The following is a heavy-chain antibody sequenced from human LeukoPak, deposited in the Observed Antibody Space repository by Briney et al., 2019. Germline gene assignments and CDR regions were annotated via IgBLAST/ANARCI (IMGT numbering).Heavy chain of an antibody. Sequence: ASVKLSCNSSGSAFTIYVFFWGRLGPGPGQGRMGLVSTYNGNRTYSQQPHGRVTITTDKSTSTAYMELRSLNSADTAVDYYARDPRRAHDYHFLTGHHGPTLPDYWGQGTLVSVS. V-gene: IGHV1-18*01. CDR1: GSAFTIYV. J-gene: IGHJ4*02. D-gene: IGHD3-9*01. CDR3: ARDPRRAHDYHFLTGHHGPTLPDY. CDR2: VSTYNGNR.